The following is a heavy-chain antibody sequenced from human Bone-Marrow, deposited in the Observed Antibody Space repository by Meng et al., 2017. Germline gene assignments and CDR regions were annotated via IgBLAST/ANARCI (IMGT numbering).Heavy chain of an antibody. CDR2: IWYDGSNK. CDR1: GFTFSSYG. J-gene: IGHJ4*02. V-gene: IGHV3-33*01. CDR3: ARGADYYDSSGYYSFSGNYFDY. D-gene: IGHD3-22*01. Sequence: GESLKISCAASGFTFSSYGMHWVRQAPGKGLEWVAVIWYDGSNKYYADSVKGRFTISRDNSKNTLYLQMNSLRAEDTAVYYCARGADYYDSSGYYSFSGNYFDYWGQGTLVTVSS.